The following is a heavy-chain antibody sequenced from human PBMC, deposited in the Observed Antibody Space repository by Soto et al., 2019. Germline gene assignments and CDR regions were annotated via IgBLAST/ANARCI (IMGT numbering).Heavy chain of an antibody. CDR3: ARHLPQYCTNGVCYFDP. CDR1: GGTFSSYA. CDR2: IIPIFGTA. D-gene: IGHD2-8*01. J-gene: IGHJ5*02. Sequence: SVKVSCKASGGTFSSYAISWVRQAPGQGLEWMGGIIPIFGTANYAQKFQGRVTITADESTSTAYMELSSLRSEDTAVYYCARHLPQYCTNGVCYFDPWGQGTLVTVSS. V-gene: IGHV1-69*13.